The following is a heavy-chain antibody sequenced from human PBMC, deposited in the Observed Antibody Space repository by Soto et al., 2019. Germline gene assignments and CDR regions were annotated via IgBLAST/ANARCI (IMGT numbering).Heavy chain of an antibody. CDR3: VRNLASGGTYYFDY. CDR2: VRNKANSYAT. J-gene: IGHJ4*02. D-gene: IGHD2-15*01. V-gene: IGHV3-72*01. CDR1: GFTFSDHY. Sequence: EVQLVESGGGLVEPGGSLRLSCAASGFTFSDHYMDWVRQAPGKGLECIGRVRNKANSYATEYAASVRGRFTVSRDDSKNSLYLQMNSLTTEDTAMYYCVRNLASGGTYYFDYWGQGTLVTVSS.